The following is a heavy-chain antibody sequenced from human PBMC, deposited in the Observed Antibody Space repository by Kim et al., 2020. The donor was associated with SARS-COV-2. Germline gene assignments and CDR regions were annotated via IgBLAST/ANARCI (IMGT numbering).Heavy chain of an antibody. CDR2: ISAYNGNT. D-gene: IGHD6-13*01. CDR1: GYTFTSYG. V-gene: IGHV1-18*01. CDR3: ARRSSSWYQNWFDP. Sequence: ASVKVSCKASGYTFTSYGISWVRQAPGQGLEWMGRISAYNGNTNYAQKLQGRVTMTTDTSTSTAYMELRSLRSDDTAVYYCARRSSSWYQNWFDPWGQGTLVTVSS. J-gene: IGHJ5*02.